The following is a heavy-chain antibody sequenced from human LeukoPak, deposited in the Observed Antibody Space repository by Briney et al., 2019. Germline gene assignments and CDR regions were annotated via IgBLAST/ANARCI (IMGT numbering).Heavy chain of an antibody. V-gene: IGHV4-34*01. CDR1: GGSFSGYY. Sequence: SETLSLTCAVYGGSFSGYYWSWIRQPPGKGLEWIGEINHSGSTNYNPSLKGRVTISVDTSKNQFSLKLSSVTAADTAVYYCARTKSSSGWFGAFDIWGQGTMVTVSS. CDR3: ARTKSSSGWFGAFDI. CDR2: INHSGST. D-gene: IGHD6-19*01. J-gene: IGHJ3*02.